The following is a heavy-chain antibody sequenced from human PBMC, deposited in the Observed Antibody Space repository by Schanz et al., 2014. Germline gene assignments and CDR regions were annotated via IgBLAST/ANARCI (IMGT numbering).Heavy chain of an antibody. Sequence: QVQLQESGPGLVKPSQTLSLTCIVSGGSISSGTYYWSWLRQPAGKGLEWIGRIYTSGSTNYNPSIKRRVPKPLDPPKNHSSLKLSSVTAADTAVYYCAREPLSGYNWFDPWGQGSLVTVSS. D-gene: IGHD6-25*01. J-gene: IGHJ5*02. V-gene: IGHV4-61*02. CDR2: IYTSGST. CDR3: AREPLSGYNWFDP. CDR1: GGSISSGTYY.